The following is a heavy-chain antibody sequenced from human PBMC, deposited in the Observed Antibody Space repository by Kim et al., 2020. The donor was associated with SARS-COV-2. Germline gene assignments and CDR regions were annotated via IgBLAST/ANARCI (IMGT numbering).Heavy chain of an antibody. D-gene: IGHD6-13*01. CDR3: ASGRQGSWTNYWYFDL. J-gene: IGHJ2*01. V-gene: IGHV4-59*13. CDR2: IYYSGST. Sequence: SETLSLTCTVSGGSISSYYWSWIRQPPGKGLEWIGYIYYSGSTNYNPSLKSRVTISVDTSKNQFSLKLSSVTAADTAVYYCASGRQGSWTNYWYFDLWGRGTLVTVSS. CDR1: GGSISSYY.